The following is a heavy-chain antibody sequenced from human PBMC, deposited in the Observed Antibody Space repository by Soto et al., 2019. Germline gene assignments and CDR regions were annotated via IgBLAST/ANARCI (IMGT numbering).Heavy chain of an antibody. CDR1: GYAFTGYY. Sequence: VKVSCKASGYAFTGYYMHWVRQAPGQGLEWMGWINPNSGGTNYAQKFQGRVTMTRDTSISTAYMELSRLGSDDTAVYYCARDGGYCSSTSCYTTWFDPWGQGTLVTVSS. CDR2: INPNSGGT. CDR3: ARDGGYCSSTSCYTTWFDP. D-gene: IGHD2-2*02. V-gene: IGHV1-2*02. J-gene: IGHJ5*02.